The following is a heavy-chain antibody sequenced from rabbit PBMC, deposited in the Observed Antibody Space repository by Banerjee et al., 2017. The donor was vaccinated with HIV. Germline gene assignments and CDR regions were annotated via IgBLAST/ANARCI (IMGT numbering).Heavy chain of an antibody. CDR2: IYIGIDST. CDR1: GFSFSSSYY. J-gene: IGHJ4*01. Sequence: QSLEESGGDLVKPEGSLTLTCTASGFSFSSSYYMCWVRQAPGKGLEWIGCIYIGIDSTYYASWAKGRFTISKTSSTTVTLQMTSLTAADTATYFCATDAAGYASAGYQLWGPGTLVTVS. V-gene: IGHV1S40*01. D-gene: IGHD6-1*01. CDR3: ATDAAGYASAGYQL.